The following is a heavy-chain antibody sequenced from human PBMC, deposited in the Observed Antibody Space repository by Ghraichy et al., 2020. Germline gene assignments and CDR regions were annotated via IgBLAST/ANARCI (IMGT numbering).Heavy chain of an antibody. V-gene: IGHV4-39*01. CDR2: IFYTGNT. CDR3: ARLPGIVVIPGYVEDNWVDP. CDR1: GGSISSSNFY. Sequence: SETLSLTCTVSGGSISSSNFYWGWIRQPPGKGLEWIGNIFYTGNTYYNPSLRSRVTMSVDTSRNKFSLRLTSVTAADTAMYYCARLPGIVVIPGYVEDNWVDPSGQGTLVTVSS. J-gene: IGHJ5*02. D-gene: IGHD2-15*01.